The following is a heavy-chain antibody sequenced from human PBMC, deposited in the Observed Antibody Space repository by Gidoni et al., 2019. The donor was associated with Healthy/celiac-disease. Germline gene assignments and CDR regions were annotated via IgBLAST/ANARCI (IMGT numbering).Heavy chain of an antibody. J-gene: IGHJ4*02. CDR3: ARGGFNRIAARPNFDY. D-gene: IGHD6-6*01. CDR2: IGYDGSNT. Sequence: QVQLVESGGGVVQPGRSLRLSCAASGFTFSSYGMHWVRQAPGKGLEWVAVIGYDGSNTYYADSVKGRFTISRDNSKNTLYLQMNSLRAEDTAVYYCARGGFNRIAARPNFDYWGQGTLVTVSS. V-gene: IGHV3-33*01. CDR1: GFTFSSYG.